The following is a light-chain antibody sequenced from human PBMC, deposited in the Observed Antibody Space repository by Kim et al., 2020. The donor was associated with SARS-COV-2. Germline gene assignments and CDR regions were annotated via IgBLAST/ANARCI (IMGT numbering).Light chain of an antibody. CDR3: HQYASPRLT. Sequence: EIVLTQSPGALPLSPGERGTLFCRASENVGSSYLAWYQHKPGQAPRLLMYGSYNRACGVPDRFSGSGSGRDFTLTISRLEPDDFAVYYCHQYASPRLTFGGGTKLEI. J-gene: IGKJ4*01. CDR1: ENVGSSY. CDR2: GSY. V-gene: IGKV3-20*01.